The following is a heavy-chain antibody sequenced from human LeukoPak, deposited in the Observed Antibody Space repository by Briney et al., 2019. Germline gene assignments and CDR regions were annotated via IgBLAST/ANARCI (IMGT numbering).Heavy chain of an antibody. V-gene: IGHV3-7*01. CDR2: INQDGNTK. Sequence: TGGSLRLSCAASGFTFSDSWMTWVSQAPGRGLEWVAEINQDGNTKSYMDSVEGRFTISRDNARNSMYLQMSSLRAEDTAVYYCARDPAYGALDYWGQGTLVTVSS. J-gene: IGHJ4*02. CDR3: ARDPAYGALDY. CDR1: GFTFSDSW. D-gene: IGHD4-17*01.